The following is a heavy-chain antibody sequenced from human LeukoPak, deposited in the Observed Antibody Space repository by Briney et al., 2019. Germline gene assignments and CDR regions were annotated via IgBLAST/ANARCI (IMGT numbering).Heavy chain of an antibody. D-gene: IGHD6-19*01. CDR2: ISYDGSNK. Sequence: GGSLRLSCAASGFTFSSYAMHWVRQAPGKGLEWVAVISYDGSNKYYADSVKGRFTISRDNSKNTLYLQMNSLRAEDTAVYYCAKDSSGWYLNYYFDYWGQGTLVTVSS. V-gene: IGHV3-30*04. J-gene: IGHJ4*02. CDR1: GFTFSSYA. CDR3: AKDSSGWYLNYYFDY.